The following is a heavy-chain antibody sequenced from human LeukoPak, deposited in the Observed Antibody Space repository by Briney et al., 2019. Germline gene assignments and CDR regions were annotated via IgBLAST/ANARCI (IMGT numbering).Heavy chain of an antibody. CDR3: ARRGYTTNGGHWFDP. CDR2: TFYSGST. J-gene: IGHJ5*02. D-gene: IGHD5-12*01. CDR1: GGSVSSYY. Sequence: SETLSLTRTVSGGSVSSYYWNWIRQPPGKGLEWIGYTFYSGSTIYNPSLKSRITISVDTSKNQFSLRLSSVTAADTAVYYCARRGYTTNGGHWFDPWGQGTLVTVSS. V-gene: IGHV4-59*08.